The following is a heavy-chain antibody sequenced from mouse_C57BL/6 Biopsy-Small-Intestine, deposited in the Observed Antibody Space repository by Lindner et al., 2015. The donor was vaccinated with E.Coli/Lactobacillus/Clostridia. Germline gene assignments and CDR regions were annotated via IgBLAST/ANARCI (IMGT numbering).Heavy chain of an antibody. J-gene: IGHJ1*01. Sequence: SVKVSCKASGGAFTSYSIAWVRQAPGQGLEWMGGITPLFGTTHYAQKFQDRLIITADGSADTAYMELSRLRSDDTAIYYCAREFGLYYYPLYVWGQGTTVSVSS. CDR3: AREFGLYYYPLYV. CDR1: GGAFTSYS. CDR2: ITPLFGTT. V-gene: IGHV1-54*02. D-gene: IGHD2-1*01.